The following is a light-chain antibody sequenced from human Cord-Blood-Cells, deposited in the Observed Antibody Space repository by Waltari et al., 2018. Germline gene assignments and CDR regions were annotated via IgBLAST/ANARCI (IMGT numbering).Light chain of an antibody. V-gene: IGLV2-8*01. CDR2: EVS. J-gene: IGLJ1*01. Sequence: QSALTQPPSASGSHGQSVTISCTGTSSDVGGYNYVSWYQSHPGKAPKLMIYEVSKRPSRVPDRVSGSKSGNAASLTVSVLQDVDEADYYCISYAGSNNVVVGTWTRGTVL. CDR1: SSDVGGYNY. CDR3: ISYAGSNNVV.